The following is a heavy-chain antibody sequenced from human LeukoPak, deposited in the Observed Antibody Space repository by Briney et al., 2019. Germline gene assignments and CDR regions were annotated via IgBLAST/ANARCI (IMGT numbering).Heavy chain of an antibody. CDR1: GFTFSGFS. V-gene: IGHV3-7*01. Sequence: PGGSLRLSCVASGFTFSGFSMTWVRQAPGKGLEWVANIKHDGTEKYYVDSVKGRFTISRDNAQSSLFLQMSSLRAEDTAVYYCARVGTTSWYYWGQGTLVTASS. CDR3: ARVGTTSWYY. D-gene: IGHD2-2*01. CDR2: IKHDGTEK. J-gene: IGHJ4*02.